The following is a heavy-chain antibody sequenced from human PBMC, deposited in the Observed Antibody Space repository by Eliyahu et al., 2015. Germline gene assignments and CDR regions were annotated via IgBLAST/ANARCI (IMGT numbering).Heavy chain of an antibody. V-gene: IGHV3-9*01. Sequence: EVQLVESGGGLVQPGRSLRLTCGAXGFTFXDXAMHWVRQAPGKGLEWVSGINWNSGSIQYADFVQGRFTMSRDNARNSLYLQMNSLRPEDTALYYCAKAYCGSMSCSLMDVWGQGTTVTVSS. J-gene: IGHJ6*02. CDR1: GFTFXDXA. CDR3: AKAYCGSMSCSLMDV. CDR2: INWNSGSI. D-gene: IGHD2-2*01.